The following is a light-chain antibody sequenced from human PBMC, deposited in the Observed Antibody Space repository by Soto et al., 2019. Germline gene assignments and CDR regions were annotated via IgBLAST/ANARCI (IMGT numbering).Light chain of an antibody. V-gene: IGKV3-11*01. CDR2: DAS. CDR3: QQFHHWPPIT. CDR1: QSVSSY. Sequence: EIVLTQSQATLSLSPGERANLSCMSSQSVSSYLAWYQQKPGQAPRLLIYDASNRATGIPARFSGSGSGTEFTLTISSLQSEDFAVYYCQQFHHWPPITFGQGTLLEIK. J-gene: IGKJ5*01.